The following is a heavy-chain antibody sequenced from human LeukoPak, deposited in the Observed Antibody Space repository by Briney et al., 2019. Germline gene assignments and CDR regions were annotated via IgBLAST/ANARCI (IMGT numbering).Heavy chain of an antibody. CDR3: ARVRGYSGYDGREIDY. D-gene: IGHD5-12*01. V-gene: IGHV1-46*01. CDR2: INPSGGST. CDR1: GYTFTSYG. Sequence: ASVKVSCKASGYTFTSYGISWVRQAPGQGLEWMGIINPSGGSTSYAQKFQGRVTMTRDTSTSTVYMELSSLRSEDTAVYYCARVRGYSGYDGREIDYWGQGTLVTVSS. J-gene: IGHJ4*02.